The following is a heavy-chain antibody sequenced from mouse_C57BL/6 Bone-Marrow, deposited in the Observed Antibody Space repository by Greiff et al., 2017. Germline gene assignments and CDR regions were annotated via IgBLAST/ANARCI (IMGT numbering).Heavy chain of an antibody. CDR2: IYIGNGYP. Sequence: EVQLQQSGAELVRPGSSVKMSCKTSGYTFTSYGINWVKQRPGQGLEWIGYIYIGNGYPEYNEKFKGKATLTSDTSSSTAYMQLSSLTSEDSAIYFGARLDSNYVHFDYWGQGTTLTVSS. J-gene: IGHJ2*01. V-gene: IGHV1-58*01. CDR3: ARLDSNYVHFDY. D-gene: IGHD2-5*01. CDR1: GYTFTSYG.